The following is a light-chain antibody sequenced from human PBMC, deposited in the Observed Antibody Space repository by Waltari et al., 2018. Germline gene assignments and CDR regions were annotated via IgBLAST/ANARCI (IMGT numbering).Light chain of an antibody. CDR1: SSNIGSNY. J-gene: IGLJ2*01. Sequence: QSVLTQPPSASGTPGQRVTISCSGSSSNIGSNYVYWYQQLPGTAPKLLIYRNNPRPSGVPDLFSGSKSGTSASLAISGLRSEDEADYYGAAWDDSLSGRVFGGGTKLTVL. CDR2: RNN. V-gene: IGLV1-47*01. CDR3: AAWDDSLSGRV.